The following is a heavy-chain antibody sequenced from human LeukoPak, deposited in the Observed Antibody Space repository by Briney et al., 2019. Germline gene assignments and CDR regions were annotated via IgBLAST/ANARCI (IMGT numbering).Heavy chain of an antibody. CDR1: GGTFSSYA. CDR3: APDFWSGYSGDY. V-gene: IGHV1-69*13. CDR2: IIPIFGTA. Sequence: SVKVSCKASGGTFSSYAISWVRQAPGQGLEWRGGIIPIFGTANYAQKFQGRVTITADESTSTAYMELSSLRSEDTAVYYCAPDFWSGYSGDYWGQGTLVTVSS. J-gene: IGHJ4*02. D-gene: IGHD3-3*01.